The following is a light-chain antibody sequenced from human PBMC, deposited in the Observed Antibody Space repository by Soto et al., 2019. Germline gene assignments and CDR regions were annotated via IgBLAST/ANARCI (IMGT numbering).Light chain of an antibody. Sequence: EIVLTQSPGTLSLSPGERATLSCRASQSVSSSYLAWYQQKPGQAPRLLIYGASSRATGIPDRXSGSGSGTDFTLTISRLEPEDFAVYYCQQYGSSPLTFGPGTKVAIK. CDR3: QQYGSSPLT. V-gene: IGKV3-20*01. CDR1: QSVSSSY. CDR2: GAS. J-gene: IGKJ3*01.